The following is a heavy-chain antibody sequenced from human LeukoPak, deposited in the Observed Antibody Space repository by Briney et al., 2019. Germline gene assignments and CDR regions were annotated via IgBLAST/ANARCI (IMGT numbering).Heavy chain of an antibody. CDR1: GFTFSSYG. Sequence: GGSLRLSCAASGFTFSSYGMHWVRQAPGKGLEWVAVISYDGSNKYYADSVKGRFTISRDNSKNTLYLQMNSLRAEDTAVYYCAKAVVEDYGDRLDYWGQGTLVTVSS. J-gene: IGHJ4*02. V-gene: IGHV3-30*18. D-gene: IGHD4-17*01. CDR3: AKAVVEDYGDRLDY. CDR2: ISYDGSNK.